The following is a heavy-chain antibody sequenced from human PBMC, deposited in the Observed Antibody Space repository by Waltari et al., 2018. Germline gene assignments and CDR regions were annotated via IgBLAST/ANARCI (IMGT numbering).Heavy chain of an antibody. V-gene: IGHV1-69*01. CDR2: DIPILGKA. D-gene: IGHD5-18*01. Sequence: QVQLVQSGAEVKKPGSSVKVSCKASGGTFSSYAISWVRQAPGQGLEWVGGDIPILGKANYAAKFQGRVTITAEECTSTAYMELSSLRSEDTAVYYCARVRGDSYGWADVWGQGTTVTVSS. CDR3: ARVRGDSYGWADV. J-gene: IGHJ6*02. CDR1: GGTFSSYA.